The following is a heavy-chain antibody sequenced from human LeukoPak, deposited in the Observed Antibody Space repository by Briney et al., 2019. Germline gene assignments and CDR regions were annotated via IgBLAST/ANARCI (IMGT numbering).Heavy chain of an antibody. CDR3: AKESMYSSSWYPIFDY. J-gene: IGHJ4*02. V-gene: IGHV3-23*01. D-gene: IGHD6-13*01. CDR2: ISGSDDST. CDR1: GFTVSNDF. Sequence: GGSLRLSCAASGFTVSNDFMSWVRQAPGKGLEWVSAISGSDDSTYYADSVKGRFTISRDNSKNTLYLQMNSLRAEDTAVYYCAKESMYSSSWYPIFDYWGQGTLVTVSS.